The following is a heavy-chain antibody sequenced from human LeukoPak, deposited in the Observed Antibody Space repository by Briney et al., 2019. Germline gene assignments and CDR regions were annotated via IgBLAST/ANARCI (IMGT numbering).Heavy chain of an antibody. Sequence: SVTVTCMATLLTHPKYPMQGVRPAGGQRRAWIGWIYVGSGNTNYAQKFQERVTITRDLSTSTAYMELSSLGSEDTAVYYCAAAPHFYQSAGYAMSSDAFDIWGQGTMVTVSS. CDR1: LLTHPKYP. CDR2: IYVGSGNT. V-gene: IGHV1-58*02. J-gene: IGHJ3*02. CDR3: AAAPHFYQSAGYAMSSDAFDI. D-gene: IGHD3-9*01.